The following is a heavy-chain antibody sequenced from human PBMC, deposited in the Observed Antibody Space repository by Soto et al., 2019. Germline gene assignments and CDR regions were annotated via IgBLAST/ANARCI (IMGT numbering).Heavy chain of an antibody. D-gene: IGHD5-18*01. CDR1: GGSISSSAYY. V-gene: IGHV4-31*03. CDR2: ISHSGST. Sequence: TLSLTCTVSGGSISSSAYYWSWIRQHPGKGLEWIGYISHSGSTYYNPSLKSRVIISVDTSKNQFSLSLTPVTAADTAVYYCAREYTYGSNFFDCWGQGALVTVSS. J-gene: IGHJ4*02. CDR3: AREYTYGSNFFDC.